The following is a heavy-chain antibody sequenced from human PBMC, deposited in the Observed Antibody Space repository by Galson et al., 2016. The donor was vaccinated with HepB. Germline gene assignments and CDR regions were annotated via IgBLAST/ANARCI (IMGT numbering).Heavy chain of an antibody. Sequence: SLRLSCAASGFTFSHCGMHWVRQAPGKGLEWVAVIWYDRGKEYYTESVKGRFTISRDNSKNTLYLEMNTLRVEDTAVYFCARGSSSRSIYYYYYYTMDVWGQGTTVTVSS. D-gene: IGHD6-6*01. J-gene: IGHJ6*02. CDR3: ARGSSSRSIYYYYYYTMDV. CDR1: GFTFSHCG. V-gene: IGHV3-33*01. CDR2: IWYDRGKE.